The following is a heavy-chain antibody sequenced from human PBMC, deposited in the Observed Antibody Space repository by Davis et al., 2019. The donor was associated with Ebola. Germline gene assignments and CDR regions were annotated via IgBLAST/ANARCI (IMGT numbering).Heavy chain of an antibody. CDR1: GGSISSYY. CDR2: INPSGST. D-gene: IGHD3-22*01. CDR3: ARTGWLRNYYDMDV. Sequence: MPSETLSLTCTVSGGSISSYYWSWIRQPPGKGLEWIGEINPSGSTNYSPSLKSRVTISVDTSRTQFSLKLSSVTAADTAVYYCARTGWLRNYYDMDVWGKGTTVTVSS. V-gene: IGHV4-34*01. J-gene: IGHJ6*03.